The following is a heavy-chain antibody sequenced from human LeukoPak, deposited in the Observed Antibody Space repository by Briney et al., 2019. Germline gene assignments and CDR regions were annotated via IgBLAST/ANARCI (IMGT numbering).Heavy chain of an antibody. V-gene: IGHV1-69*13. Sequence: SVKVSCNASGGTFSSYAISWVRQAPGQGLEWMGGITPIFGTANYAQKFQGRVTITADESTSTAYMELSSLRSEDTAVYYCARDDYGDYVTLFDYWGQGTLVTVSS. D-gene: IGHD4-17*01. CDR2: ITPIFGTA. CDR1: GGTFSSYA. J-gene: IGHJ4*02. CDR3: ARDDYGDYVTLFDY.